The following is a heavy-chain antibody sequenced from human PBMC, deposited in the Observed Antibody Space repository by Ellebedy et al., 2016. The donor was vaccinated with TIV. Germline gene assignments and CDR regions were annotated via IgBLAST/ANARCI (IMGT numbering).Heavy chain of an antibody. Sequence: GESLKISCAASGFTFSSYAMHWVRQAPGKGLEWVAVISYDGSNKYYADSVKGRFTISRDNSKNTLYLQMNSLRAEDTAVYYWARGNSGYDAVYLDYWGQGTLVTVSS. V-gene: IGHV3-30-3*01. CDR3: ARGNSGYDAVYLDY. CDR1: GFTFSSYA. D-gene: IGHD5-12*01. CDR2: ISYDGSNK. J-gene: IGHJ4*02.